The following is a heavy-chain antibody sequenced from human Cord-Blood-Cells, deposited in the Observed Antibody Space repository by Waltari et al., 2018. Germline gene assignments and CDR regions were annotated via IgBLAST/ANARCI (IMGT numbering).Heavy chain of an antibody. CDR3: ARHPAFDI. V-gene: IGHV4-39*01. CDR1: GGSISSSSYY. Sequence: QLQLQESGPGLVKPSETLSLTCTVSGGSISSSSYYWGWIRQPPEMGLEWIGSISYRGSTDSNPSLKSRVTISVDPSKNQFSLKLSSVTAADTAVYYCARHPAFDIWGQGTMVTVSS. CDR2: ISYRGST. J-gene: IGHJ3*02.